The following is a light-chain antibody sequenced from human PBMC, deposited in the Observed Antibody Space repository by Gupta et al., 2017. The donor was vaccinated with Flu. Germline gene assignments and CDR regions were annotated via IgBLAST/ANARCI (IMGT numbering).Light chain of an antibody. CDR3: QAWDSSTPYV. V-gene: IGLV3-1*01. CDR1: KLGNKY. CDR2: QDT. Sequence: SYELTQPPSVSVSPGQTASITCSGDKLGNKYASWYQQKPGQSPVLVIYQDTKRPSGVPERFSGSNSGNTATLTISGTQAMDEADDYCQAWDSSTPYVFGPGTKVTVL. J-gene: IGLJ1*01.